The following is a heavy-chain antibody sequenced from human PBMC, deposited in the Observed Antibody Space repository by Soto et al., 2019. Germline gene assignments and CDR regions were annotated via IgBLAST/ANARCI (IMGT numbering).Heavy chain of an antibody. Sequence: PSETLSLTCTVSGGSISSGGYYWSWIRQHPGKGLEWIGYIYYSGSTYYNPSLKSRVTIPVDTSKNQFSLKLSSVTAADTAVYYCARDRECSGSTCYNYFDYWGQGTLVTVSS. J-gene: IGHJ4*02. D-gene: IGHD2-15*01. CDR3: ARDRECSGSTCYNYFDY. CDR1: GGSISSGGYY. V-gene: IGHV4-31*03. CDR2: IYYSGST.